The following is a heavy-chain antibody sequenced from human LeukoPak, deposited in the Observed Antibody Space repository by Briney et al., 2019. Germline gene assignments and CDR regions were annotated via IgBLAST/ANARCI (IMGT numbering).Heavy chain of an antibody. CDR1: GFTFSSYE. V-gene: IGHV3-48*03. Sequence: GGSLRLSCAASGFTFSSYEMNWVRQAPGKGLEWVSYISSSGSTIYYADSVKGRFTISRDNAKNSLYLQMNSLRAEDTAVYYCARAGRYSTTYWGQGTLVTVSS. CDR2: ISSSGSTI. J-gene: IGHJ4*02. CDR3: ARAGRYSTTY. D-gene: IGHD6-13*01.